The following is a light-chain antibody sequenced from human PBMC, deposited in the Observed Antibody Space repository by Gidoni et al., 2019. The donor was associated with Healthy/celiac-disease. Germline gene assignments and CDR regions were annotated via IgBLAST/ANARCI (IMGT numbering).Light chain of an antibody. CDR3: QAWDSLKV. J-gene: IGLJ1*01. CDR2: QDS. CDR1: KLGDKY. Sequence: SYELTQPPSVSVSPGQTASITCSGDKLGDKYACWYQQKPGQSPVLVIYQDSKRPSGIPERFSGSNSGNTATLTISGTQAMDEADYYCQAWDSLKVFGTGTKVTVL. V-gene: IGLV3-1*01.